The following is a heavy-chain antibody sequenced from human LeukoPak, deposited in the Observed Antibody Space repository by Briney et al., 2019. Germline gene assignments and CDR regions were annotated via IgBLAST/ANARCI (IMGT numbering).Heavy chain of an antibody. CDR1: GGSISSYY. V-gene: IGHV4-59*12. Sequence: SETLSLTCTVSGGSISSYYWSWIRQPPGKGLEWIGYIYYSGSTNYNPSLKSRVTISVETSKNEFSLKLRSVTAADTAVYYCARDAQLGTHWGQGTLVTVSS. D-gene: IGHD6-6*01. J-gene: IGHJ4*02. CDR3: ARDAQLGTH. CDR2: IYYSGST.